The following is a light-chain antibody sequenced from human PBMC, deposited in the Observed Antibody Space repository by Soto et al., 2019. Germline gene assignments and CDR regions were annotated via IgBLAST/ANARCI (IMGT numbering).Light chain of an antibody. J-gene: IGKJ5*01. CDR2: GAS. CDR1: QSISSW. CDR3: HQLNNYPIP. V-gene: IGKV1-5*01. Sequence: DIQMTQSPSTLSASVGDRVTITCRASQSISSWLAWYQQKPGKAPKLLIYGASTLQSGVPSRFSGSGSGTDFTLTISSLLPEDFATYYCHQLNNYPIPFGQGTQLEIK.